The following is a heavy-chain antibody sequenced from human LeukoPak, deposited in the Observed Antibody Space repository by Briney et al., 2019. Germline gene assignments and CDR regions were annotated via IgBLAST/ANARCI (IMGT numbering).Heavy chain of an antibody. V-gene: IGHV3-11*01. D-gene: IGHD1-26*01. CDR1: GFTFSDYY. CDR2: ISSSGSTI. Sequence: GGSLRLSCAASGFTFSDYYMSWIRQAPGKGLEWVSYISSSGSTIYYADSVKGRFTISRDNAKNSLYLQMNSLRAEDTAVYYCARVRGSYPRGTYYFDYWGQGTLVTVSS. J-gene: IGHJ4*02. CDR3: ARVRGSYPRGTYYFDY.